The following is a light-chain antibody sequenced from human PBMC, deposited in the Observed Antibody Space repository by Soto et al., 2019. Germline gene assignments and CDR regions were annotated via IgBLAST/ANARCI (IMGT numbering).Light chain of an antibody. CDR1: SSDVGGYNY. Sequence: QSVLTQYASVSGSPGQSITISCTGTSSDVGGYNYVSWYQQHPDKAPKLIIFEVSHRPSGVSNRFSGSKSGNTASLTISGLQAEDAADYYCTSYTRSRNLLFGGGTKLTVL. CDR3: TSYTRSRNLL. CDR2: EVS. J-gene: IGLJ2*01. V-gene: IGLV2-14*01.